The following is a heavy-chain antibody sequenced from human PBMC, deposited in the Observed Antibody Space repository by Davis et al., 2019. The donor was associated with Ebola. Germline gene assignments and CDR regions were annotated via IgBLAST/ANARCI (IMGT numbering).Heavy chain of an antibody. J-gene: IGHJ6*02. CDR2: INTDRTST. V-gene: IGHV3-74*03. D-gene: IGHD3-16*01. CDR1: GFSFSSHW. CDR3: VRNVRGPMRTVHYYGMDL. Sequence: HTGGSLRLSCATSGFSFSSHWMHWVRQAPGKGLVWVSRINTDRTSTTYADSVEGRFTISRDNTKNTVLLQMTSLRAEDTAVYYCVRNVRGPMRTVHYYGMDLWGQGTTVTVS.